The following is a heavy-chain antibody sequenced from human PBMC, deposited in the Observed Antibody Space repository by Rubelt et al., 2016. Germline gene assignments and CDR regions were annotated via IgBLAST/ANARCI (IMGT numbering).Heavy chain of an antibody. V-gene: IGHV4-34*01. CDR3: ASSSSWFDY. CDR1: GGSFSGYY. CDR2: INHRGSP. Sequence: QVQLQQWGAGLLKPSETLSLTCAVYGGSFSGYYWSWIRQPPGKGLEWIGEINHRGSPNYNPSLKRRVTISVDTSKNQFCLKLSSVTAADTAVYYCASSSSWFDYWGQGTLVTVSS. D-gene: IGHD6-13*01. J-gene: IGHJ4*02.